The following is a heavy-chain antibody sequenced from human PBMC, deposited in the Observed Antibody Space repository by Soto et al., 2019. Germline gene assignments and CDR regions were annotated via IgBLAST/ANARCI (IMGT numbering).Heavy chain of an antibody. CDR3: TTVFSHSSSWDRSDYFDY. D-gene: IGHD6-13*01. CDR1: GFTFSNAW. Sequence: EVQLVESGGGLVKPGGSLRLSCAASGFTFSNAWMNWVRQAPGKGLEWVGRIKSKTDGGTTDYAAPVKGRFTISRDDSKNTLYLQMNSLKTEDTAVYYCTTVFSHSSSWDRSDYFDYWGQGTLVTVSS. V-gene: IGHV3-15*07. CDR2: IKSKTDGGTT. J-gene: IGHJ4*02.